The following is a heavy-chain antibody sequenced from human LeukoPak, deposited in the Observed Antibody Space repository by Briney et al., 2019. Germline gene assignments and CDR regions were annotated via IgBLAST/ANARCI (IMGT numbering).Heavy chain of an antibody. D-gene: IGHD6-19*01. CDR3: AKGSGWYN. CDR2: ISGSGGST. J-gene: IGHJ4*02. CDR1: GFTFSSST. Sequence: GGSLRLSCAASGFTFSSSTMTWVRQAPGKGLEWVLGISGSGGSTYYAESVKGRFTISRDNSKSTLYLQMNSLRAEDTAIYYCAKGSGWYNWGQGTLVTVSS. V-gene: IGHV3-23*01.